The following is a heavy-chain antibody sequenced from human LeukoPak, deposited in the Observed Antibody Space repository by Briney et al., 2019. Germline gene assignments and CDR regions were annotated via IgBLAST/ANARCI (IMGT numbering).Heavy chain of an antibody. J-gene: IGHJ4*02. D-gene: IGHD3-22*01. CDR2: IRYDGSNR. Sequence: GGSLRLSCAASGFTFSSYGMHWVRQAPGEGLEWVAFIRYDGSNRYYTDSVKGRFTISRDNSKNTLYLQMNSLRAEDTAVYYCTTDWVYYYDIGGHWGQGTLVTVSS. CDR3: TTDWVYYYDIGGH. V-gene: IGHV3-30*02. CDR1: GFTFSSYG.